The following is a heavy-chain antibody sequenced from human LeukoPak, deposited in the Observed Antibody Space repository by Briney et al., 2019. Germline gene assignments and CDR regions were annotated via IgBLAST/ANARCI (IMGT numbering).Heavy chain of an antibody. CDR3: AKLMVRGVTIDY. CDR2: ISSSSSYI. Sequence: GGSLRLSCAASGFTFSSYSMNWVRQAPGKGLEWVSSISSSSSYIYYADSVKGRFTISRDNAKNSLYLQMNSLRAEDTAVYYCAKLMVRGVTIDYWGQGTLVTVSS. J-gene: IGHJ4*02. V-gene: IGHV3-21*01. D-gene: IGHD3-10*01. CDR1: GFTFSSYS.